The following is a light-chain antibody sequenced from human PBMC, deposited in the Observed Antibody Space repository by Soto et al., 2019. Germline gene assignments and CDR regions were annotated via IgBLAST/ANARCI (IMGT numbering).Light chain of an antibody. CDR3: QQYDKWPHT. CDR1: QNLSRN. Sequence: EVVMTQSPATLSVSPGERATLSCRASQNLSRNLAWYQQQPGQAPRLLNLYASTRATGIPARCSGSGSGTDFTLTISSLQSEDFAVYYCQQYDKWPHTFGQGTKLEIK. J-gene: IGKJ2*01. V-gene: IGKV3-15*01. CDR2: YAS.